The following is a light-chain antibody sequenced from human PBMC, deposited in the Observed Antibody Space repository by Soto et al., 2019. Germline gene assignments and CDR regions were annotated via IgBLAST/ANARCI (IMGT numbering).Light chain of an antibody. CDR1: SANIGSKT. CDR3: AAWDDSLHGYV. J-gene: IGLJ1*01. V-gene: IGLV1-44*01. CDR2: GSD. Sequence: QSVLTQPPSASGTPGQRVNISDSGSSANIGSKTVNWYQQLPGTAPKLLIYGSDQRPSGVPDRFSGSKSGTSASLAISGLQSEDEADYSCAAWDDSLHGYVFGPGTKVTVL.